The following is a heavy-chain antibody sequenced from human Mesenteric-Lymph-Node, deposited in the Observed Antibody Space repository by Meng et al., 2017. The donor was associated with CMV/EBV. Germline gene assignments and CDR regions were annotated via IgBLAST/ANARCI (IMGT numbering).Heavy chain of an antibody. J-gene: IGHJ4*02. D-gene: IGHD1-26*01. Sequence: SCVASGFTFSSYEVNWVRQAPGKGLEWVSYISSSGDTTYYADSVKGRFTISRDNANNSLYLQMNSLRAEDTAVYYCASTRRLDYWGQGTLVTVSS. CDR3: ASTRRLDY. CDR2: ISSSGDTT. V-gene: IGHV3-48*03. CDR1: GFTFSSYE.